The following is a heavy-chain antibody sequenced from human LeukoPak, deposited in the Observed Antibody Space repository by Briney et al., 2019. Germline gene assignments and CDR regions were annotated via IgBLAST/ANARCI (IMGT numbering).Heavy chain of an antibody. CDR2: IHYTGST. CDR3: ARVYYGSGSLYYFDY. V-gene: IGHV4-30-4*08. D-gene: IGHD3-10*01. CDR1: GGSISSSDYY. Sequence: PSQTLPLTCTVSGGSISSSDYYWSWIRQPPGKSLEWIGYIHYTGSTYYNPSLNSRVTMSVDTSKNQFSLKLSSVTAADTAVYFCARVYYGSGSLYYFDYWGQGTLVTVSS. J-gene: IGHJ4*02.